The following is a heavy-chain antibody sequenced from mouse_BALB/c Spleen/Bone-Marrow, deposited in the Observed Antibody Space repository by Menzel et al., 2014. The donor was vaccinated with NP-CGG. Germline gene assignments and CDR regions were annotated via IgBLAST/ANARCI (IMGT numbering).Heavy chain of an antibody. CDR1: GFDFSRYW. CDR2: INPDSSTI. J-gene: IGHJ3*01. CDR3: ARLGYYGGFAY. D-gene: IGHD2-3*01. Sequence: EVKLVESGGGLVQPGGSLKLSCAASGFDFSRYWMSWVRQAPGKGLEWIGEINPDSSTINYTPSLKDKFIISRDNAKNTLYLQMSKVRSEDTALYYCARLGYYGGFAYWGQGTLGTVSA. V-gene: IGHV4-1*02.